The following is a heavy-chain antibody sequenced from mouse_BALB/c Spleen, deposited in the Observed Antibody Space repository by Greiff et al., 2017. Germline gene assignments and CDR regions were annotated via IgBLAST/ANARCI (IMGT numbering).Heavy chain of an antibody. V-gene: IGHV14-4*02. CDR3: ARTPFWFAY. J-gene: IGHJ3*01. Sequence: VQLQQSGAELVRSGASVKLSCTASGFNIKDYYMHWVKQRPEQGLEWIGWIDPENGDTEYAPKFQGKATMTADTSSNTAYLQLSSLTSEDSAVYYCARTPFWFAYWGQGTLVTVSA. CDR2: IDPENGDT. CDR1: GFNIKDYY.